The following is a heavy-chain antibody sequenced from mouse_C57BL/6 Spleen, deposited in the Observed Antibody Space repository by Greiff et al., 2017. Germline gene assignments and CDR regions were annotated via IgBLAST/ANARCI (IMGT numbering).Heavy chain of an antibody. V-gene: IGHV1-55*01. CDR3: ARRGNSSSLAY. Sequence: VQLQQPGAELVTPAASVTMSCKASGYTFTSYWINWVKQRPGPGLEWIGDIYPGGGSTNYNEKFKSKVTLTVDTSSITAYMHLSSLTSEDSAIYYCARRGNSSSLAYWGQGTLVTVSS. J-gene: IGHJ2*01. CDR2: IYPGGGST. CDR1: GYTFTSYW. D-gene: IGHD1-1*01.